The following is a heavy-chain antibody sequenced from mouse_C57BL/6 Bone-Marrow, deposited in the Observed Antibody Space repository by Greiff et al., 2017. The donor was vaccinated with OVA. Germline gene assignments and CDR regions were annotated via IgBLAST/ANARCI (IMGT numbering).Heavy chain of an antibody. CDR3: GKTMDY. V-gene: IGHV1-58*01. Sequence: EVQLQQSGAELVRPGSSVKMSCKTSGYTFTSYGINWVKQRPGPGLEWIGYIYIGNGYTEYNAKFKGKATLTSDTSSSTAYMQLSSLTSEDSAIYCGGKTMDYWGQGTSVTVSS. J-gene: IGHJ4*01. CDR1: GYTFTSYG. CDR2: IYIGNGYT.